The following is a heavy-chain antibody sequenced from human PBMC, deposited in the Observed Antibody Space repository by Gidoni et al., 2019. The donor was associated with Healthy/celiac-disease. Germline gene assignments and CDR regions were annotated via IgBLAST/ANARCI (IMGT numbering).Heavy chain of an antibody. D-gene: IGHD3-22*01. J-gene: IGHJ4*02. CDR3: TTTPGGSGYYAADDFDY. CDR1: GFTFSNAW. Sequence: EVQLVESGGGLVKPGGSLRLSCAASGFTFSNAWMSWVRQAPGKGLEWVGRIKSKTDGGTTDYAAPVKGRFTISRDDSKNTLYLQMNSLKTEDTAVYYCTTTPGGSGYYAADDFDYWGQGTLVTVSS. V-gene: IGHV3-15*01. CDR2: IKSKTDGGTT.